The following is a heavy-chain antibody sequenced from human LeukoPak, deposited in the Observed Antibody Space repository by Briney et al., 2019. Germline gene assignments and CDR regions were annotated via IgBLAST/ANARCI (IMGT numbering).Heavy chain of an antibody. CDR2: ISIGGDTI. CDR3: ARPLGYSGSGSYYAY. D-gene: IGHD3-10*01. J-gene: IGHJ4*02. V-gene: IGHV3-48*03. Sequence: GGSLRLSCAASGFTFSSYEMSWVRQAPGKGLEWASYISIGGDTIHYADSVKGRFTISRDNAKKSLYLQMNSLRAEDTAVYYCARPLGYSGSGSYYAYWGQGTLVTVSA. CDR1: GFTFSSYE.